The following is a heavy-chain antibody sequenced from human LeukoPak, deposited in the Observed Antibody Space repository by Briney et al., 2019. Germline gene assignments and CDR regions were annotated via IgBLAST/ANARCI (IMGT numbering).Heavy chain of an antibody. D-gene: IGHD1-26*01. V-gene: IGHV1-46*01. J-gene: IGHJ4*02. CDR1: GYTFTSNY. CDR2: IYPRDGST. Sequence: ASVKVSCKASGYTFTSNYIHWVRQAPGQGLEWMGMIYPRDGSTSYAQKFQGRVTMTRDTSTSTVYMELSSLRSEDTAVYYCARVEKPDSGSGSYPYWGQGTLVTVSS. CDR3: ARVEKPDSGSGSYPY.